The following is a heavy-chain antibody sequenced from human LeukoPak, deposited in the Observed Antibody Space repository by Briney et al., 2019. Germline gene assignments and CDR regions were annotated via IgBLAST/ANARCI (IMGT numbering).Heavy chain of an antibody. Sequence: GGSLRLSCAASGFTFSSYGMHWVGQAQGKGWEWGAFIRYDGSTKYYADSVKGRFTISRDNSKNTLYLQMNSLRAEDTAVYYCAKDQTGTTYNAFDIWGQGTMVTVSS. V-gene: IGHV3-30*02. J-gene: IGHJ3*02. D-gene: IGHD1-7*01. CDR1: GFTFSSYG. CDR3: AKDQTGTTYNAFDI. CDR2: IRYDGSTK.